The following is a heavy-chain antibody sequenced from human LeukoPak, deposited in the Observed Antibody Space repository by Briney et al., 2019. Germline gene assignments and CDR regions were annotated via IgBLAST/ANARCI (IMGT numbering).Heavy chain of an antibody. D-gene: IGHD3-10*01. V-gene: IGHV4-39*07. CDR3: ARGDPGIVDY. CDR1: GGSTSSSSYY. Sequence: SETLSLTCTVSGGSTSSSSYYWGWIRQPPGKGLEWIGSIYYSGSTYYNPSLKSRVTISVDTSKNQFSLKLSSVTAADTAVYYCARGDPGIVDYWGQGTLVTVSS. CDR2: IYYSGST. J-gene: IGHJ4*02.